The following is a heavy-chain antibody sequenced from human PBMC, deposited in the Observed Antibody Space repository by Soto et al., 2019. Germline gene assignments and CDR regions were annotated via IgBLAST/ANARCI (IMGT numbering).Heavy chain of an antibody. V-gene: IGHV4-59*01. CDR3: ARVRGDYDILTGYGAYYFDY. J-gene: IGHJ4*02. Sequence: SETLSLTCTVSGGSISSYYWSWIRQPPGKGLEWIGYIYYSGSTNYNPSLKSRVTISVDTSKNQFSLKLSSVTAADTAVYYCARVRGDYDILTGYGAYYFDYWGQGTLVTVSS. CDR2: IYYSGST. D-gene: IGHD3-9*01. CDR1: GGSISSYY.